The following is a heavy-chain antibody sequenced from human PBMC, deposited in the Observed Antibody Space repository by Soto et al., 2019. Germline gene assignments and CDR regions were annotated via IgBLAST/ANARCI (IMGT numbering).Heavy chain of an antibody. D-gene: IGHD6-13*01. CDR2: IIPILGIA. J-gene: IGHJ4*02. CDR3: ARSGEVIGPAAGTGLDY. Sequence: QVQLVQSGAEVKKPGSSVKVSCKASGGTFSSYTISWVRQAPGQGLEWMGRIIPILGIANYAQKFQGRVTITADKSTSTAYMELSSLRSEDTAVYYCARSGEVIGPAAGTGLDYWGQGTLVTVSS. CDR1: GGTFSSYT. V-gene: IGHV1-69*02.